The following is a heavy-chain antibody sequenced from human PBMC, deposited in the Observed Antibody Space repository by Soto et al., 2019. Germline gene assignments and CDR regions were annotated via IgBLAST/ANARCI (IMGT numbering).Heavy chain of an antibody. D-gene: IGHD3-3*01. CDR3: ARDSRGDHDFWSGYYTPVLDY. Sequence: SVKVSCKASGGTFSSYTISWVRQAPGQGLEWMGRIIPILGIANYAQKFQGRVTITADKSTSTAYMELSSLRSEDTAVYYCARDSRGDHDFWSGYYTPVLDYWGQGTLVTVSS. CDR1: GGTFSSYT. CDR2: IIPILGIA. V-gene: IGHV1-69*04. J-gene: IGHJ4*02.